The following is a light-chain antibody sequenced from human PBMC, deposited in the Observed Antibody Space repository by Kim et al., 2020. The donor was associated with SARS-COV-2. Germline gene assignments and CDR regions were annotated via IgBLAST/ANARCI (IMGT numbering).Light chain of an antibody. Sequence: SYELTQPPSVSVAPGKTARIICGGNNIGSKSVHWYQQKPGQAPVLVIYYDSDRPSGIPARFSGSNSGNTATLTISRVEAGDEADYYCQVWDSSSDHRVFG. CDR3: QVWDSSSDHRV. CDR2: YDS. V-gene: IGLV3-21*04. J-gene: IGLJ1*01. CDR1: NIGSKS.